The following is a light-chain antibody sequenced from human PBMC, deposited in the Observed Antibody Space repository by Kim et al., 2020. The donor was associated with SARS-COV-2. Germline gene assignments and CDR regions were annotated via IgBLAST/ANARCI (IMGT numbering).Light chain of an antibody. CDR3: NSRDSDDNVV. CDR2: GKN. CDR1: GIRISS. V-gene: IGLV3-19*01. Sequence: VVLEQPVTITCQGDGIRISSDTWCQQKPGQAPIVVCYGKNHRPTGIPDRFSGSSSGNTASLTITGTHAGNEADYYCNSRDSDDNVVFGGGTQLTVL. J-gene: IGLJ2*01.